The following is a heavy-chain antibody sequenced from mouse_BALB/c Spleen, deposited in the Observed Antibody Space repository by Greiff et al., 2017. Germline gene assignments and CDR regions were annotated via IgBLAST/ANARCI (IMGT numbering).Heavy chain of an antibody. CDR1: GFTFSSYA. D-gene: IGHD2-1*01. CDR3: ARGGGNYDYFDY. J-gene: IGHJ2*01. CDR2: ISSGGST. V-gene: IGHV5-6-5*01. Sequence: EVKVVESGGGLVKPGGSLKLSCAASGFTFSSYAMSWVRQTPEKRLEWVASISSGGSTYYPDSVKGRFTISRDNARNILYLQMSSLRSEDTAMYYCARGGGNYDYFDYWGQGTTLTVSS.